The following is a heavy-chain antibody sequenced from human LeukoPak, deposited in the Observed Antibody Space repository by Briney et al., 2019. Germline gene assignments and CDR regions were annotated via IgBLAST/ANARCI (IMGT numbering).Heavy chain of an antibody. D-gene: IGHD6-13*01. CDR2: ISWDGGST. Sequence: GGSLRLSCAASGFTFDDYAMHWVRQAPGKGLEWVSLISWDGGSTYYADSVKGRFTISRDDSKNSLYLQMNSLRIEDTALYYCAKDRSIAAAGVDYWGQGTQVTVSS. V-gene: IGHV3-43D*03. CDR1: GFTFDDYA. J-gene: IGHJ4*02. CDR3: AKDRSIAAAGVDY.